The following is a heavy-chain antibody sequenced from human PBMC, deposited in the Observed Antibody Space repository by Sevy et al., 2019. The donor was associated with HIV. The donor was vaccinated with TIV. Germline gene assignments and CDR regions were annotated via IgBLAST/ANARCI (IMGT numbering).Heavy chain of an antibody. CDR1: GFTFSSYS. CDR3: ARVRDEDTAMARVNAFDI. Sequence: GGSLRLSCAASGFTFSSYSMNWVRQAPGKGLEWVSSISSSSSYIYYADSVKGRFTISRDNAKNSLYLQMNSLRAEDTAVYYCARVRDEDTAMARVNAFDIWGQGTMVTVSS. J-gene: IGHJ3*02. CDR2: ISSSSSYI. D-gene: IGHD5-18*01. V-gene: IGHV3-21*01.